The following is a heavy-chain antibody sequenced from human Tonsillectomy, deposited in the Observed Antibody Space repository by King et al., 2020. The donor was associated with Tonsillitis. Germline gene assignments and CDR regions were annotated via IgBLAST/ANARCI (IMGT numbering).Heavy chain of an antibody. J-gene: IGHJ3*02. V-gene: IGHV3-11*01. CDR3: ARERITMIVVVNDAFDI. Sequence: VQLVESGGGLVKPGGSLRLSCAASGFTFSDYYMSWIRQAPGKGLEWVSYISSSCSTIYYADSVKGRFTISRDNAKNSLYLQMNSLRAEDTAVYYCARERITMIVVVNDAFDIWGQGTMVTVSS. D-gene: IGHD3-22*01. CDR2: ISSSCSTI. CDR1: GFTFSDYY.